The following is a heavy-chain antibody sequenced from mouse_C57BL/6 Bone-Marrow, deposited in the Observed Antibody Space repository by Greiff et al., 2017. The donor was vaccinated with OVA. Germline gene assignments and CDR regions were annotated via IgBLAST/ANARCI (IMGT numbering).Heavy chain of an antibody. J-gene: IGHJ3*01. V-gene: IGHV2-2*01. CDR2: IWSGGST. CDR1: GFSFTSYG. Sequence: QVHVKQSGPGLVQPSQSLSITCTVSGFSFTSYGVHWVRQSPGKGLEWLGVIWSGGSTDYNAAFISRLSISKDNSKSQVFFKMNSLQADDTAIYYCARKIPPYGNYPYWGQGTLVTVSA. CDR3: ARKIPPYGNYPY. D-gene: IGHD2-1*01.